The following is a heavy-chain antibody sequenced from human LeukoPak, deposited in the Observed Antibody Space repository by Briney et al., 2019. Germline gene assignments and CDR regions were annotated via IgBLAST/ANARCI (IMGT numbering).Heavy chain of an antibody. D-gene: IGHD6-13*01. CDR2: ISGDGGST. J-gene: IGHJ4*02. Sequence: QPGGSLRLSCAASGFAFDDYAMHWVRQAPGTGLEWVSLISGDGGSTYYADSVKGRFTISRDNSKNTLYLQMNSLRAEDTAVYYCAKDRRSYSSSWYEIDYWGQGTLVTVSS. V-gene: IGHV3-43*02. CDR3: AKDRRSYSSSWYEIDY. CDR1: GFAFDDYA.